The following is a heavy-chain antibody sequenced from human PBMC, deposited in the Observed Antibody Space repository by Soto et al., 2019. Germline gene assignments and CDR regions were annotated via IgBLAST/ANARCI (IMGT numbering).Heavy chain of an antibody. CDR1: GGSISTYY. D-gene: IGHD5-12*01. CDR2: IYYSGTT. CDR3: ARARDGYKFAFDY. J-gene: IGHJ4*02. V-gene: IGHV4-59*01. Sequence: QVQLQESGPGLVKPSETLSLTCSVSGGSISTYYWSWIRQPPGKELEWIGYIYYSGTTNYNPSLKSRVTISIDTSKNQFSLNLGSVTAADTAVYYCARARDGYKFAFDYLGQGTLVTVSS.